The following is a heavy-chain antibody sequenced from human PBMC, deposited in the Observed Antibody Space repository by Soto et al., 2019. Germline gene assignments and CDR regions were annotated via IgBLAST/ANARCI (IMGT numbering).Heavy chain of an antibody. CDR2: MNPNSGNT. Sequence: GASVKVSCKASGYTFTSYDINWVRQATGQGLEWMGWMNPNSGNTGYAQKFQGRVTMTRNTSISTAYMELSSLRSEDTAVYYCAREGIITIFGVVNLYGMDVWGQGTTVTVS. V-gene: IGHV1-8*01. J-gene: IGHJ6*02. CDR1: GYTFTSYD. D-gene: IGHD3-3*01. CDR3: AREGIITIFGVVNLYGMDV.